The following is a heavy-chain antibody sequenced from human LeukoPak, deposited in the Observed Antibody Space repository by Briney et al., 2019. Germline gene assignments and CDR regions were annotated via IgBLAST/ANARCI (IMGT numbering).Heavy chain of an antibody. CDR2: IKQDGSEK. J-gene: IGHJ6*02. D-gene: IGHD2-15*01. CDR1: GFTFSSYW. V-gene: IGHV3-7*03. Sequence: PGGSLRLSCAVSGFTFSSYWMSWVRQAPGKGLEWVANIKQDGSEKYYVDSVKGRFTISRDNAKNSLYLQMNSLRAEDTAVYYCARERIGYCSGGSCYEHYYYGMDVWGQGTTVTVSS. CDR3: ARERIGYCSGGSCYEHYYYGMDV.